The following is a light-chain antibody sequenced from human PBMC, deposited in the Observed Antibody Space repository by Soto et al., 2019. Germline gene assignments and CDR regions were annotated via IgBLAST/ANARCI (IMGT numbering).Light chain of an antibody. CDR2: EDT. Sequence: QSVLTQPASVSGSPGQSITVSCTGTSSDVGNYDLVSWFQQHPGKAPKLIIYEDTKRPSGVSHRFSGSKSGNTASLAISGLQAEDEADYYCCSFAGSFTVFGGGTKLTVL. J-gene: IGLJ2*01. CDR1: SSDVGNYDL. V-gene: IGLV2-23*01. CDR3: CSFAGSFTV.